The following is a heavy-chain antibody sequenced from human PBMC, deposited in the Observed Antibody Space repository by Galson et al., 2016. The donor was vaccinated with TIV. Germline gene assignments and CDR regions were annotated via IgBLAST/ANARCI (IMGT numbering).Heavy chain of an antibody. J-gene: IGHJ5*02. V-gene: IGHV3-21*01. Sequence: SLRLSCAASGFTFSVYTMNWVRQPPGKGLEWVSSITGSGGSIYYADSVKGRFTISRDNAQNSLYLQMNSLRAEDTAIYYCARDNWKSRPGWIDPWGQGTLVTVSS. D-gene: IGHD1-20*01. CDR3: ARDNWKSRPGWIDP. CDR1: GFTFSVYT. CDR2: ITGSGGSI.